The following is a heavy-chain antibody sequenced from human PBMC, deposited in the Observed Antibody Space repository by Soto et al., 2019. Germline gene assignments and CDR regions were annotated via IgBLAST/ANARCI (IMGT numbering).Heavy chain of an antibody. J-gene: IGHJ4*02. D-gene: IGHD3-3*01. CDR3: ARGVSDDFWSGYPNYFDY. V-gene: IGHV4-59*01. CDR1: GGSISSYY. Sequence: SETLSLTCTVSGGSISSYYWSWIRQPPGKGLEWIGYIYYSGSTNYNPSLKSRVTISVDTSKNQFSLKLSSVTAADTAVYYCARGVSDDFWSGYPNYFDYWGQGTLVTVSS. CDR2: IYYSGST.